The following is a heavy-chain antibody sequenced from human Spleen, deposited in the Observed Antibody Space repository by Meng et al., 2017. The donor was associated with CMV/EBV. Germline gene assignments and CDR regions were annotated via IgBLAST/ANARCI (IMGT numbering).Heavy chain of an antibody. CDR2: IYYSGST. V-gene: IGHV4-31*03. CDR3: AREGSSNWFDP. Sequence: TVSGGSISSGGYSWSWIRQHPGKGVEWIGYIYYSGSTYYNPSLKSRITISVDTSKNQFSLNLSSVTAADTAVYYCAREGSSNWFDPWGQGTLVTVSS. J-gene: IGHJ5*02. D-gene: IGHD6-6*01. CDR1: GGSISSGGYS.